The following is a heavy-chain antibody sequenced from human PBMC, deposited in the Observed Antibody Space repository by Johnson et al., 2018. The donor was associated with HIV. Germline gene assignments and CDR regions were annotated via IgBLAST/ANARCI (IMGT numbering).Heavy chain of an antibody. CDR2: ISYDGSNK. Sequence: VQLVESGGDVVQPGRSLRLSCAASGFTFSSYGMHWVRQAPGKGLDWVADISYDGSNKYYADSLMGRFPISRDNSKNSLYLQMNSLRAEDTAVYYCAREPSIAAAGGDGAFDIWGRWTMLTVSS. D-gene: IGHD6-13*01. J-gene: IGHJ3*02. CDR3: AREPSIAAAGGDGAFDI. CDR1: GFTFSSYG. V-gene: IGHV3-30*03.